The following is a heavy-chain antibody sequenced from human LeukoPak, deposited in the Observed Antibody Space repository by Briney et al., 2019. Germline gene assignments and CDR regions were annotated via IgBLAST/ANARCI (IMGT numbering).Heavy chain of an antibody. CDR3: AKDRQQDYGDYGNWFDP. CDR2: ISGSGGST. D-gene: IGHD4-17*01. Sequence: GGSLRLSCAASGFTFSDYYMSWIRQAPGKGLEWVSAISGSGGSTYYADSVKGRFTISRDNSKNTLYLQMNSLRAEDTAVYYCAKDRQQDYGDYGNWFDPWGQGTLVTVSS. J-gene: IGHJ5*02. CDR1: GFTFSDYY. V-gene: IGHV3-23*01.